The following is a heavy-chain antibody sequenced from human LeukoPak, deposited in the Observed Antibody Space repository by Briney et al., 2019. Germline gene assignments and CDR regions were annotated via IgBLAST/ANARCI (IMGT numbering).Heavy chain of an antibody. CDR1: GFTFSSYS. Sequence: KPGGSLRLSCAASGFTFSSYSMNWVRQAPGKGREWVSSISRSSSYIYYADSVKGRFAISRDNAKHSLYLQMNSLRAQDTAVYYCAKDKTTVTPRGLDVWGQGTMVTVSS. D-gene: IGHD4-17*01. J-gene: IGHJ3*01. CDR2: ISRSSSYI. V-gene: IGHV3-21*04. CDR3: AKDKTTVTPRGLDV.